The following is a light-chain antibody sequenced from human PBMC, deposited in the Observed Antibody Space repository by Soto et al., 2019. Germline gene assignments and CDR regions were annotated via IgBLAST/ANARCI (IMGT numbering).Light chain of an antibody. CDR1: QSVSSTN. V-gene: IGKV3-20*01. J-gene: IGKJ1*01. CDR2: GAS. Sequence: EIVLTQSPGTLSLSPGARATLSCRASQSVSSTNLAWYQQKPGQAPRLLIYGASSRATGIPDRFSGRGSGTDFTLTISRLEPEDFAVYYCQQYGSSPRTFGQGTKVEIK. CDR3: QQYGSSPRT.